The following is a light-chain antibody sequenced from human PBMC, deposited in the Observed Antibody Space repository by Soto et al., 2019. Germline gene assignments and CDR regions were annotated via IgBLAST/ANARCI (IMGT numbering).Light chain of an antibody. J-gene: IGLJ3*02. CDR1: SSNIGRNY. V-gene: IGLV1-47*02. Sequence: QAVVTQPPSASGTPGQRVTISCSGSSSNIGRNYVYWYQQLPGTAPKLLVFDDNQRPSGVPDRSSDSKSGTSASLTISGLRSEDEADYYCAAWDSSVSGRVFGGGTKLTVL. CDR2: DDN. CDR3: AAWDSSVSGRV.